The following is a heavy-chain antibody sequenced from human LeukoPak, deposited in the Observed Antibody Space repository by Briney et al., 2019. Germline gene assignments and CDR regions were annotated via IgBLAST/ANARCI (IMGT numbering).Heavy chain of an antibody. CDR3: AREWQGEYSSGWYRVSKTYYFDY. CDR2: ISYDGSNK. D-gene: IGHD6-19*01. V-gene: IGHV3-30-3*01. Sequence: GGSLRLSCAASGFTFSSYAMHWVRQAPGKGLGWVAVISYDGSNKYFADSVKGRFTISRDNAKNSLYLQMNSLRAEDTAVYYCAREWQGEYSSGWYRVSKTYYFDYWGQGTLVTVSS. CDR1: GFTFSSYA. J-gene: IGHJ4*02.